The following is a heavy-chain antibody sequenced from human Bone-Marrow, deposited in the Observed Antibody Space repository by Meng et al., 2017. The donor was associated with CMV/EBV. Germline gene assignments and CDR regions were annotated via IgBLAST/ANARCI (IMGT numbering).Heavy chain of an antibody. CDR3: ARANYDFWSGPTYYYYGLDV. V-gene: IGHV3-23*01. J-gene: IGHJ6*02. CDR1: GFTFSSYA. CDR2: ISGSGGST. D-gene: IGHD3-3*01. Sequence: GGSLRLSCAASGFTFSSYAMSWVRQAPGKGLEWVSAISGSGGSTYYADSVKGRFTISRDNSKNTLYLQMNSLRAEDTAVYYCARANYDFWSGPTYYYYGLDVWGQGTTVTVSS.